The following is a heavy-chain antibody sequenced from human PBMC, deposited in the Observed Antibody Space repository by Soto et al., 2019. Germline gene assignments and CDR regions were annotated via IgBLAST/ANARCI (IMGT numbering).Heavy chain of an antibody. CDR2: IYYSGST. CDR1: GGSISSGGYY. D-gene: IGHD4-4*01. Sequence: SETLSLTCTVSGGSISSGGYYWSWIRQHPGKGLEWIGYIYYSGSTYYNPSLKSRVTIPVDTSKNQFSLKLSSVTAADTAVYYCARVATVTTRWFDPWGQGTLVTVSS. CDR3: ARVATVTTRWFDP. V-gene: IGHV4-31*03. J-gene: IGHJ5*02.